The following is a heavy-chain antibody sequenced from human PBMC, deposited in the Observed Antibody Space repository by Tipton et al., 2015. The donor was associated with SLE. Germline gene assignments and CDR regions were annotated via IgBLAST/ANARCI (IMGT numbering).Heavy chain of an antibody. J-gene: IGHJ5*02. CDR1: CGSISSIYY. Sequence: LRLSCTVSCGSISSIYYWSWFRQPAGGGLEWIGRIYNSGSTNYNPSLKSRGTISVDTSKNQLSLKLTSVTAADTAVYYCASEEGDYYNYAWFDPWGQGTLVTVSS. V-gene: IGHV4-4*07. D-gene: IGHD2-21*02. CDR2: IYNSGST. CDR3: ASEEGDYYNYAWFDP.